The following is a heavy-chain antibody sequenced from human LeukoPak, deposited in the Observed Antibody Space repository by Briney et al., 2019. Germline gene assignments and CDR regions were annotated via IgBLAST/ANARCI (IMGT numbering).Heavy chain of an antibody. J-gene: IGHJ4*02. D-gene: IGHD3-10*01. CDR1: GFTFRSYS. V-gene: IGHV3-48*02. Sequence: GGSLRLSCEPSGFTFRSYSMNWVRQAPGKGLEWLSSIRSSGTIYYADSVKGRFTISRDNAKNSLYLEMSSLRDDDTALYYCARDQGMVDYWGQGTLVTVSS. CDR2: IRSSGTI. CDR3: ARDQGMVDY.